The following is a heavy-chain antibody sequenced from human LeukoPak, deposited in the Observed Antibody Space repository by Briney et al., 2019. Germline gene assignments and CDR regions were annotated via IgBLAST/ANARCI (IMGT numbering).Heavy chain of an antibody. J-gene: IGHJ4*02. V-gene: IGHV4-34*01. CDR1: GGSFSGYY. CDR3: ARDYGRATFDY. Sequence: PSETLSLTCAVYGGSFSGYYWSWIRQPPGKGLEWIGEINHSGSTNYNPSLKSRVTISVDTSKNQFSLKLSSVTAADTAVYYCARDYGRATFDYWGQGTLVTVSS. CDR2: INHSGST. D-gene: IGHD5-24*01.